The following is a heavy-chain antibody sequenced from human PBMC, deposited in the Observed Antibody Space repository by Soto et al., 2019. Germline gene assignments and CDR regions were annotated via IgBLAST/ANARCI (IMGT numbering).Heavy chain of an antibody. D-gene: IGHD1-26*01. CDR3: ARVSGSYYALFDY. J-gene: IGHJ4*02. CDR2: IYYSGST. Sequence: QVQLQESGPGLVKPSETLSLTCTVSGGSISSYYWSWIRQPPGKGLEWIGYIYYSGSTNYNPSLKSRVTISVDTSKNQFSLKLSSVTAADTAVYYCARVSGSYYALFDYWGQGTLVTVSS. CDR1: GGSISSYY. V-gene: IGHV4-59*01.